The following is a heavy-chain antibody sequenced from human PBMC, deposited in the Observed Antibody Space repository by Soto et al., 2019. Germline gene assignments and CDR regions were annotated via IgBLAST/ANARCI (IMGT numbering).Heavy chain of an antibody. V-gene: IGHV1-18*01. CDR1: GYTFTSYG. CDR3: ARDPREQQKEPNNWFDP. Sequence: ASVKVSCKASGYTFTSYGISWVRQAPGQGLEWMGWISAYNGNTNYAQKLQGRVTMTTDTSTSTAYMELRSLRSDDTAVYYCARDPREQQKEPNNWFDPWGQGTLVTVSS. J-gene: IGHJ5*02. D-gene: IGHD6-13*01. CDR2: ISAYNGNT.